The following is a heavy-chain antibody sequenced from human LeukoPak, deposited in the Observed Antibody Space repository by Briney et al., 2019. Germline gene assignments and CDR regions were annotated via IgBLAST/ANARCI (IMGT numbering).Heavy chain of an antibody. CDR2: IRYDGSNK. CDR1: GFTFSSYG. J-gene: IGHJ4*02. V-gene: IGHV3-30*02. Sequence: PGGSLRLSXAASGFTFSSYGMHWVRQAPGKGLEWVAFIRYDGSNKYYADSVKGRFTISRDNPENTLYLQMNSLRAEDTAVYYCAKESGEPYYFDYWGQGTLVTVSS. CDR3: AKESGEPYYFDY. D-gene: IGHD1-26*01.